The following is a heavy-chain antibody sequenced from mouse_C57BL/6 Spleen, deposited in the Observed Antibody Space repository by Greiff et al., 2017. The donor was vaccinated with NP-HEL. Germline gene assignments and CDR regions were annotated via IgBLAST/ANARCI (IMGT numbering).Heavy chain of an antibody. Sequence: EVKLVESGGGLVKPGGSLKLSCAASGFTFSDYGMHWVRQAPEKGLEWVAYISSGSSTIYYADTVKGRFTISRDNAKNTLFLQMTSLRSEDTAMYYCAMIAGLHGTSFDYWGPGTTLTVSS. CDR1: GFTFSDYG. J-gene: IGHJ2*01. V-gene: IGHV5-17*01. CDR3: AMIAGLHGTSFDY. CDR2: ISSGSSTI. D-gene: IGHD2-4*01.